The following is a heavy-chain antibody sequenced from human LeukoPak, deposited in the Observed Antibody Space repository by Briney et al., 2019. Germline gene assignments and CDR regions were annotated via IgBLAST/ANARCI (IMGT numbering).Heavy chain of an antibody. Sequence: PSETLSLTCTVSGGSISSSSYFWSWIRQPPGKGLEWIGYIYYSGSTNYNPSLKSRVTISVDTSKTQFSLNLSSVTAADTAVYYCARFVYSSGSMDVWGQGTTVTVSS. CDR3: ARFVYSSGSMDV. J-gene: IGHJ6*02. CDR1: GGSISSSSYF. D-gene: IGHD3-22*01. V-gene: IGHV4-61*05. CDR2: IYYSGST.